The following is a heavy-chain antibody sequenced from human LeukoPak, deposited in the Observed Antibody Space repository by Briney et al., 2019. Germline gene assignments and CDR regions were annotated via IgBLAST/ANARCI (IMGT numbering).Heavy chain of an antibody. V-gene: IGHV3-30*02. D-gene: IGHD3-22*01. CDR1: GFTFSSYG. CDR3: ARDYYDSSGLDY. J-gene: IGHJ4*02. Sequence: GGSLRLSCAASGFTFSSYGMHWVRQAPGKGLEWVAFIRYDGSNKYYAASVKGRFTISRDNSKNTLNLQMNSLRAEDTAVYYCARDYYDSSGLDYWGQGTLVTVSS. CDR2: IRYDGSNK.